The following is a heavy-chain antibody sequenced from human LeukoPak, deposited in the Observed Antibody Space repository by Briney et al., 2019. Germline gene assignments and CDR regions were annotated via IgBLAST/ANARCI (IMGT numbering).Heavy chain of an antibody. J-gene: IGHJ4*02. Sequence: PSETLSLTCTVSGGSIGSSSYYWGWIRQPPGKGLEWIGSIYYSGSTYYNPSLKSRVTISVDTSKNQFSLKLSSVTAADTAVYYCARVVWGSYRSSGDWGQGTLVTVSS. CDR3: ARVVWGSYRSSGD. CDR1: GGSIGSSSYY. CDR2: IYYSGST. V-gene: IGHV4-39*01. D-gene: IGHD3-16*02.